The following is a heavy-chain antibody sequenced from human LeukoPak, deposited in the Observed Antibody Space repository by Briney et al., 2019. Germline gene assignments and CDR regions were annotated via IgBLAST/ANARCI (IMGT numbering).Heavy chain of an antibody. CDR2: INPSSGGT. V-gene: IGHV1-2*04. CDR3: ARGGYYDSSGYLRPYYFDY. D-gene: IGHD3-22*01. Sequence: GASVKVSCKASGYTFTGYYMHWVRQAPGQGLEWMGWINPSSGGTNYAQKFQGWVTMTRDTSISTAYMELSRLRSDDTAVYYCARGGYYDSSGYLRPYYFDYWGQGTLVTVSS. J-gene: IGHJ4*02. CDR1: GYTFTGYY.